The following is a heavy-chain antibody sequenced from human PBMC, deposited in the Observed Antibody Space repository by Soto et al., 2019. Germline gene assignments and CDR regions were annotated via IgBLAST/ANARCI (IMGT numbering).Heavy chain of an antibody. Sequence: QVQLVQSGAEVKKPGASVKVSCKGSGYTFISYDINWVRQATGQGLEWMGWMNPNSGNTGYAQKFQGRVTMTSNTYISTAYMDLSSLRSEGTAVYYCPRGDIVGARPGNYWGQGTLVTVSS. CDR3: PRGDIVGARPGNY. D-gene: IGHD1-26*01. J-gene: IGHJ4*02. V-gene: IGHV1-8*01. CDR1: GYTFISYD. CDR2: MNPNSGNT.